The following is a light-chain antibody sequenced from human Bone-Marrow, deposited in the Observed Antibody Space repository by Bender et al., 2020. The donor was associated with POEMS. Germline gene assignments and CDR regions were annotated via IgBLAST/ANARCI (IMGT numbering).Light chain of an antibody. CDR3: CSYAGSSTWV. CDR1: SSNTGSGYD. V-gene: IGLV1-40*01. CDR2: GYN. J-gene: IGLJ3*02. Sequence: QSVLTQPPSVSGAPGQRVTISCTGSSSNTGSGYDINWYQHLPGTAPKLLIYGYNNRPSGVPDRFSGSKSGTSASLTISGLQAEDEAEYYCCSYAGSSTWVFGGGTKLTVL.